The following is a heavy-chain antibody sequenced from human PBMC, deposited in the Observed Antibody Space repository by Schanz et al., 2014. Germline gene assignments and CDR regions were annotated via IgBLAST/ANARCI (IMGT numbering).Heavy chain of an antibody. V-gene: IGHV3-11*04. CDR1: GFIFNDYY. J-gene: IGHJ3*01. Sequence: QVQLVESGGGLVKPGGSLRLSCAASGFIFNDYYMNWIRQAPGKGLEWVSYISNSGYTIYYADSVKGRFTISRDNAKXXXSLQMNRLRSEDTXXXYCTRDRGALINHNDALDLWGQGTMVSVSS. CDR3: TRDRGALINHNDALDL. D-gene: IGHD3-16*01. CDR2: ISNSGYTI.